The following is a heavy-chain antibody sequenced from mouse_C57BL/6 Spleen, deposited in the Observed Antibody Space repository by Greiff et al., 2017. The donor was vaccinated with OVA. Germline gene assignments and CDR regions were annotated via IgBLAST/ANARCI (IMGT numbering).Heavy chain of an antibody. Sequence: VQLQQSGPELVKPGASVKIPCKASGYTFTDYNMDWVKQSHGKSLEWIGDINPNNGGTIYNQKFKGKATLTVDKSSSTAYMELRSLTSEDTAVYYCARSTSLLYYSKGYFDVWGTGTTVTVSS. D-gene: IGHD2-5*01. J-gene: IGHJ1*03. CDR3: ARSTSLLYYSKGYFDV. CDR2: INPNNGGT. CDR1: GYTFTDYN. V-gene: IGHV1-18*01.